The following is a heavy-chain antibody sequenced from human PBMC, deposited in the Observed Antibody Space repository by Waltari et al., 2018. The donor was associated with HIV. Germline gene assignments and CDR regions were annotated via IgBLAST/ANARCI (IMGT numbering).Heavy chain of an antibody. J-gene: IGHJ5*02. CDR3: ANIAAAGMGWFDP. CDR2: IRGRGGST. CDR1: GFTFRSYA. V-gene: IGHV3-23*01. Sequence: EVQLLESGGGLVQPGGSLRLSCAASGFTFRSYAMSWVGRAPGKGLEGVSAIRGRGGSTYYADSVKGRFTISRDNSKNTLYLQMNSLRAEDTAVYYCANIAAAGMGWFDPWGQGTLVTVSS. D-gene: IGHD6-13*01.